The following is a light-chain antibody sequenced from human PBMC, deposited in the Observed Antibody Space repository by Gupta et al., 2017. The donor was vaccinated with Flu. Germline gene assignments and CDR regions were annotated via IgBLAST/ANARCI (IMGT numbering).Light chain of an antibody. CDR2: EGS. CDR1: SSDVGSYNL. V-gene: IGLV2-23*03. J-gene: IGLJ2*01. CDR3: CSYAGSSTFDVV. Sequence: QSALTQPASVSGSPGQSITISCTGTSSDVGSYNLVSWYQQHPGKAPKLMIYEGSKRPSGVSNRFPGSKSGNTASLTISGLQAEDEADYYCCSYAGSSTFDVVFGGGTKLTVL.